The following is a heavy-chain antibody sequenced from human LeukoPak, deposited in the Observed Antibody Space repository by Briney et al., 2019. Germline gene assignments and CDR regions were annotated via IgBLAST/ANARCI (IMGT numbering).Heavy chain of an antibody. CDR3: AKDQQLVFDY. CDR1: GFTFSSYA. D-gene: IGHD6-13*01. J-gene: IGHJ4*02. V-gene: IGHV3-23*01. Sequence: PGGSLRLSCAASGFTFSSYAMSWVGQVPGKGRNGVSAISGSGGSTYYADSVKGRFTISRDNSKNTLYLQMNSLRAEDTAVYYCAKDQQLVFDYWGQGTLVTVSS. CDR2: ISGSGGST.